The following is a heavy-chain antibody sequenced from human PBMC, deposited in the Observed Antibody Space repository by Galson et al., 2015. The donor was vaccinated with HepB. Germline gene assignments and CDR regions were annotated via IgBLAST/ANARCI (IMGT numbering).Heavy chain of an antibody. CDR1: GFTFSSYS. J-gene: IGHJ6*02. D-gene: IGHD6-19*01. CDR3: ARSFEQINRGAVAGIYYYYGMDV. Sequence: SLRLSCAASGFTFSSYSMNWVRQAPGKGLEWVSSISSSSSYIYYADSVKGRFTISRDNAKNSLYLQMNSLRAEDTAVYYCARSFEQINRGAVAGIYYYYGMDVWGQGTTVTVSS. V-gene: IGHV3-21*01. CDR2: ISSSSSYI.